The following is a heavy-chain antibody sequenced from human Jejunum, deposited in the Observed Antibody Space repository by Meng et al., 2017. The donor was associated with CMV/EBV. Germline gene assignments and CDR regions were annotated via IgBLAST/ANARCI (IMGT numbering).Heavy chain of an antibody. Sequence: CAASGLDFNTYHMHWVRQAPGKGLEWVSSITSGSRYIFYTDSVKGRFTLSRDNAKKSLYLQMNSLRAADTAVYYCATDYRRGAGPNWGQGTLVTVSS. D-gene: IGHD6-13*01. CDR1: GLDFNTYH. CDR3: ATDYRRGAGPN. J-gene: IGHJ4*02. CDR2: ITSGSRYI. V-gene: IGHV3-21*01.